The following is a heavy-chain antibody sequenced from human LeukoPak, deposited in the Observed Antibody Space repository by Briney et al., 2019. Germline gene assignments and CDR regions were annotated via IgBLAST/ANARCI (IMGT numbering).Heavy chain of an antibody. CDR3: ARSGYSGSRFDY. CDR1: GGSFSGYY. D-gene: IGHD1-26*01. CDR2: INHSGST. V-gene: IGHV4-34*01. J-gene: IGHJ4*02. Sequence: PSETLSLTCAVYGGSFSGYYWSWIRQPPGKGLEWIGEINHSGSTNYNPSLKSRVTISVDTSKNQFSLKLSSVTAADTAVYYCARSGYSGSRFDYWGQGTLVTVSS.